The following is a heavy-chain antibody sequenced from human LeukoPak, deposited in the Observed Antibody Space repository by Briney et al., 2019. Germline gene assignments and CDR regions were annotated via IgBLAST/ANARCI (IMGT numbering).Heavy chain of an antibody. CDR1: GFPFSSYA. D-gene: IGHD1-26*01. CDR2: VSGSGGST. V-gene: IGHV3-23*01. Sequence: GSLRLSCAASGFPFSSYAMSWVRQAPGKGLEWVSAVSGSGGSTYYADSVKGRFTISRDNSKNTLYLQMNSLRAEDMAVYYCAKSKTGGSYYGFDYWGQGTLVTVSS. CDR3: AKSKTGGSYYGFDY. J-gene: IGHJ4*02.